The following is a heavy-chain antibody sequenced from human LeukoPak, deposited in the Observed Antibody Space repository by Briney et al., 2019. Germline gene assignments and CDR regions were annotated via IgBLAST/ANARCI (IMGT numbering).Heavy chain of an antibody. CDR3: AKDMGQYGDRASPFDY. J-gene: IGHJ4*02. CDR2: INWNSGSI. D-gene: IGHD4-17*01. CDR1: GFTFDDYT. V-gene: IGHV3-9*03. Sequence: GGSLRLSCAASGFTFDDYTMHWVRQAPGKGLEWVSSINWNSGSIGYADSVKGRFTISRDNAKNSLYLQMNSLRAEDMALYYCAKDMGQYGDRASPFDYWGQGTLVTVSS.